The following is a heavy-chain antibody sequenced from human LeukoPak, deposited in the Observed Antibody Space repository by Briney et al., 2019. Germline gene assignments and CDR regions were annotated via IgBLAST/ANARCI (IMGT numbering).Heavy chain of an antibody. J-gene: IGHJ4*02. D-gene: IGHD2-2*01. CDR2: IIPIFGTA. Sequence: SVKVSCKASGGTFSSYAISWVRQAPGQGLEWMGGIIPIFGTANYAQKFQGRVTITRDTSASTAYMELSSLRSEDTAVYYCAREVRDCSSTSCYATIDYWGQGTLVTVSS. CDR3: AREVRDCSSTSCYATIDY. V-gene: IGHV1-69*05. CDR1: GGTFSSYA.